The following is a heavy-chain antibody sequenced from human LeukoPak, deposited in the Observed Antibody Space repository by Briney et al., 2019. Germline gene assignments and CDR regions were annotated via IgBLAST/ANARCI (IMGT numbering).Heavy chain of an antibody. J-gene: IGHJ6*03. CDR3: AKGGAVSSKSITLIRGTRKYYYYMDV. D-gene: IGHD3-10*01. Sequence: SETLSLTCTVSGGSISSYYWSWIRQPAGEGLEWIGRHHTSGSTHYNPSLKSRVTMSVDTSKNQFSLKLSSVTAADTAVYYCAKGGAVSSKSITLIRGTRKYYYYMDVWGKGTTVTISS. CDR1: GGSISSYY. CDR2: HHTSGST. V-gene: IGHV4-4*07.